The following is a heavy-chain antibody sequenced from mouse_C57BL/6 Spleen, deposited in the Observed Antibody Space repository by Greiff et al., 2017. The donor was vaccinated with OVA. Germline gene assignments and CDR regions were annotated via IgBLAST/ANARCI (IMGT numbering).Heavy chain of an antibody. CDR3: ARFYGSGRGYAMDY. D-gene: IGHD1-1*01. Sequence: VQLQQPGAELVMPGASVKLSCKASGYTFTSYWMHWVKQRPGQGLEWIGEIDPSDSYPNYNQKFKGKSTLTVDKSSSTAYMQLSSLTAEDSAVYYCARFYGSGRGYAMDYWGQGTSVTVSS. J-gene: IGHJ4*01. CDR1: GYTFTSYW. CDR2: IDPSDSYP. V-gene: IGHV1-69*01.